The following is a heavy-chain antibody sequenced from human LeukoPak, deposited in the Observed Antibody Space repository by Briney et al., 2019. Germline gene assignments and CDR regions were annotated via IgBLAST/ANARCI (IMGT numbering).Heavy chain of an antibody. V-gene: IGHV1-46*01. J-gene: IGHJ5*02. CDR3: ARGDSYSSGWYNWFDP. Sequence: GASVKVSCKASGYTFTSYYMHWVRQAPGQGLEWMGIINPSGGNTKYSQKFQGRVTITRDTSASTAYMELSSLRSEDTAVYYCARGDSYSSGWYNWFDPWGQGTLVTVSS. CDR2: INPSGGNT. CDR1: GYTFTSYY. D-gene: IGHD6-19*01.